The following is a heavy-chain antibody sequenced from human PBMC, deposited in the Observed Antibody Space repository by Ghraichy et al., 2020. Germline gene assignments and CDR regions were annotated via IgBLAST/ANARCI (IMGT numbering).Heavy chain of an antibody. J-gene: IGHJ4*02. D-gene: IGHD6-13*01. CDR3: ARDQAAAAGNFFDY. Sequence: GGSLNISCAASGFTFSDYYMSWIRQAPGKGLEWVSYISLSSTYSEYADSVKGRFTISRDNAKNSLYLQMTSLRAEDTAVYYCARDQAAAAGNFFDYWGQGTLVTVSS. V-gene: IGHV3-11*06. CDR2: ISLSSTYS. CDR1: GFTFSDYY.